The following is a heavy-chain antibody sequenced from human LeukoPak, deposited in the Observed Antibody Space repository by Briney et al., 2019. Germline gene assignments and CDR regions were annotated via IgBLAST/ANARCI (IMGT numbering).Heavy chain of an antibody. CDR1: GGSFSGYY. D-gene: IGHD3-10*01. CDR2: INHSGST. Sequence: SETLSLTCAVYGGSFSGYYWSWIRQPPGRGLKWIGEINHSGSTNYNPSLKSRVTVSLDTSKNQFSLKLSSVTAADSAVYYCARLRVLHYYGSGSYYNGRIYYYYYMDVWGKGTTVTVSS. V-gene: IGHV4-34*01. J-gene: IGHJ6*03. CDR3: ARLRVLHYYGSGSYYNGRIYYYYYMDV.